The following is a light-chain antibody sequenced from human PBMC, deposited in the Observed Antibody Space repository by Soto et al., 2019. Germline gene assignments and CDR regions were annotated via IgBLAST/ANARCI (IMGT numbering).Light chain of an antibody. CDR1: SSDVGGYNY. J-gene: IGLJ2*01. CDR2: DVN. V-gene: IGLV2-8*01. Sequence: QSVLTQPPSASGSPGQSVAISCSGTSSDVGGYNYVSWYQQHPGKAPKLMIYDVNKRPSGVPDRFSGSKSGNTASLTVSGLQAEDEDDYYCISYAGSNKPAFGGGTKVTVL. CDR3: ISYAGSNKPA.